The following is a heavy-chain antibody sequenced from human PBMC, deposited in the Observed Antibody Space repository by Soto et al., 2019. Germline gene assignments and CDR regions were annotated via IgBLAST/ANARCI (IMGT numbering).Heavy chain of an antibody. CDR1: GYDFTAYD. D-gene: IGHD3-10*01. V-gene: IGHV1-2*02. CDR2: INPISGGT. Sequence: ASVKVSCKASGYDFTAYDINWVRQASGQGLEWMGWINPISGGTNYAQKFQGRVTMTRDTSISTAYMELSRLRSDDTAVYYCAAYGSGSYIYYYYYGMDVWGQGTTVTVSS. J-gene: IGHJ6*02. CDR3: AAYGSGSYIYYYYYGMDV.